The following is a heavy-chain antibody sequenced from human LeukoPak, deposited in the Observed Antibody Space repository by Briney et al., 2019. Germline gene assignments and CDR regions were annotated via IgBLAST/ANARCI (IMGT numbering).Heavy chain of an antibody. Sequence: SETLSLTCAVYGGSFSGYYWSWIRQPPGKGLEWIGEMNHSGSTNYNPSLKSRVTISVDASKNQFSLKLSSVTAADTAVYYCARLTKNDSGTYRFGKKKRGYMDVWGKGTTVTISS. CDR1: GGSFSGYY. D-gene: IGHD3-10*01. CDR2: MNHSGST. V-gene: IGHV4-34*01. J-gene: IGHJ6*03. CDR3: ARLTKNDSGTYRFGKKKRGYMDV.